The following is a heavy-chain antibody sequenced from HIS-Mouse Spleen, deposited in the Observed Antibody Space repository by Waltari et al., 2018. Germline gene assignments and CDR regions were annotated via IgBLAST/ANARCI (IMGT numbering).Heavy chain of an antibody. D-gene: IGHD4-17*01. J-gene: IGHJ1*01. CDR1: GGSFSGYY. Sequence: QVQLQQWGAGLLKPSETLSLTCAVYGGSFSGYYWSWIRQPPGQGLEWIGEINHSGSTHCNPSLKSRLTISVDTSKNQFSLKLSSVTAAAAAVYYCARGFSGATTVTTGRYFQHWGQGTLVTVSS. CDR3: ARGFSGATTVTTGRYFQH. CDR2: INHSGST. V-gene: IGHV4-34*01.